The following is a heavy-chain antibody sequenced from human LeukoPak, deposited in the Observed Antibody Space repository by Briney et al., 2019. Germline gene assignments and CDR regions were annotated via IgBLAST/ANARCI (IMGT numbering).Heavy chain of an antibody. CDR1: GFTFSNYW. CDR2: INSDGSST. Sequence: GGSLRLSRAASGFTFSNYWIHWVRQAPGKGLVWVSRINSDGSSTTYADPVKGRFTISRDNSKNTLYLQMTSLRAEDTAVYYCARDGGLSTPFDNWGQGTLVTVSS. CDR3: ARDGGLSTPFDN. V-gene: IGHV3-74*03. J-gene: IGHJ4*02. D-gene: IGHD2-15*01.